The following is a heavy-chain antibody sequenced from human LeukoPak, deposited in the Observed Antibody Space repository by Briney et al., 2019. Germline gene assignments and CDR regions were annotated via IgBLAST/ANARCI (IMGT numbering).Heavy chain of an antibody. D-gene: IGHD4-17*01. CDR2: IIPILGIA. Sequence: ASVKVSFKASGGTFSSYAISWVRQAPGQGLEWMGRIIPILGIANYAQKFQGRVTITTDKSTSTAYMELSSLRSEDTAVYYCARDGSYGDYVFDYWGQGTLVTVSS. CDR1: GGTFSSYA. V-gene: IGHV1-69*04. J-gene: IGHJ4*02. CDR3: ARDGSYGDYVFDY.